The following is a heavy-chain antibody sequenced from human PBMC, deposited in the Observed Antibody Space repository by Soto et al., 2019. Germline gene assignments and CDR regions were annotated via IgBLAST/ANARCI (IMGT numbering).Heavy chain of an antibody. CDR1: GFTFSSYS. Sequence: GGSLRLSCAASGFTFSSYSMNWVRQAPGKGLEWVSYISSSSSTIYYADSVKGRFTISRDNAKNSLYLQMNSLRDEDTAVYYCARDKAIAVAGPLVYYYGMDVWGQGTTVTVSS. CDR3: ARDKAIAVAGPLVYYYGMDV. D-gene: IGHD6-19*01. V-gene: IGHV3-48*02. J-gene: IGHJ6*02. CDR2: ISSSSSTI.